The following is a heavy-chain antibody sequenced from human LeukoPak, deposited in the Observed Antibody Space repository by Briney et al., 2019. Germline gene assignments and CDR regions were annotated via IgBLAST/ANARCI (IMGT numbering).Heavy chain of an antibody. J-gene: IGHJ5*01. CDR3: ARGSHGEHDS. CDR1: GFTFSSNA. D-gene: IGHD4-17*01. CDR2: IDRSGGST. V-gene: IGHV3-23*01. Sequence: PGGSLRLSCAASGFTFSSNAMSWVRQAPGKGLEWVAAIDRSGGSTFYADSVKGRFTISKDNSKNTLYLQINSLRVDDTAIYYCARGSHGEHDSWGQGTLVTVSS.